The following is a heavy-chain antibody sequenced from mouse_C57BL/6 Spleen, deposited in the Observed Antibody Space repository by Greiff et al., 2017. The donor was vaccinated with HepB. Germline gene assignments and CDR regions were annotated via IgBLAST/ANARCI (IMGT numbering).Heavy chain of an antibody. CDR1: GFTFSDYG. V-gene: IGHV5-17*01. J-gene: IGHJ2*01. Sequence: DVQLVESGGGLVKPGGSLKLSCAASGFTFSDYGMHWVRQAPEKGLEWVAYISSGSSTIYYADTVKGRFTISRDNAKNTLFLQMTSLRSEDTAMYYCARTKFPYYGSRSFDYWGQGTTLTVSS. D-gene: IGHD1-1*01. CDR3: ARTKFPYYGSRSFDY. CDR2: ISSGSSTI.